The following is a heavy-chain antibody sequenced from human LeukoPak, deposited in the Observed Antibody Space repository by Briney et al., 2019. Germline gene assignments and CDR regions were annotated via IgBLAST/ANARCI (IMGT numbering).Heavy chain of an antibody. CDR3: AKPRTSFQNWFDP. CDR2: IIPIFGTA. D-gene: IGHD2-2*01. Sequence: SVKVSRKASGGTFSSYAISWVRQAPGQGLEWMGGIIPIFGTANYAQKFQGRVTITADESTSTAYMELSSLRSEDTAVYYCAKPRTSFQNWFDPWGQGTLVTVSS. CDR1: GGTFSSYA. V-gene: IGHV1-69*13. J-gene: IGHJ5*02.